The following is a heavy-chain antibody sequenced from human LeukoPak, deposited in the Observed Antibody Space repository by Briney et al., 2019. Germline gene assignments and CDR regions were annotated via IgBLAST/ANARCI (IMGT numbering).Heavy chain of an antibody. J-gene: IGHJ2*01. D-gene: IGHD5-18*01. CDR1: GYTFTSYG. CDR3: AYTAMVSDVPSKKTPGYFDL. CDR2: ISAYNGNT. Sequence: GASVKVSCKASGYTFTSYGISWVRQAPGQGLEWMGWISAYNGNTNYAQKLQGRVTMTTDTSTSTAYMELRSLRSDDTAVYYCAYTAMVSDVPSKKTPGYFDLWGRGTLVTVSS. V-gene: IGHV1-18*01.